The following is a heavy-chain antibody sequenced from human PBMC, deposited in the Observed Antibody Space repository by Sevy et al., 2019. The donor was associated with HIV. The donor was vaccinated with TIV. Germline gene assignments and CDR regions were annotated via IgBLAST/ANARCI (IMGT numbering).Heavy chain of an antibody. Sequence: ASVKVSCKASGGRLGNYGMNWVRQAPGQGLEWTGGIIPRVGLANYAQKLQGRVTISADESTNTMYIEVRSLTFEDTGVYYCASVRPCGGDCYFFDSWGQGTLVTVSS. D-gene: IGHD2-21*02. J-gene: IGHJ4*02. CDR1: GGRLGNYG. V-gene: IGHV1-69*10. CDR2: IIPRVGLA. CDR3: ASVRPCGGDCYFFDS.